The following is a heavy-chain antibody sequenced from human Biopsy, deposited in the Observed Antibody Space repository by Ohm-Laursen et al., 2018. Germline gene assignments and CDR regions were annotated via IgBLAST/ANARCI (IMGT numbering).Heavy chain of an antibody. CDR2: IYYSVMT. Sequence: GTLSLTCTVSGDSVTKYYWSWIRQPPGKGLEWIGHIYYSVMTNYNPSLQSRVSISVDTSRNQVSLTLSSVTAADTAVYYCARDNGILNYGNFKYYHYYGMDVWGQGTKVTVSS. D-gene: IGHD4-11*01. CDR3: ARDNGILNYGNFKYYHYYGMDV. J-gene: IGHJ6*02. V-gene: IGHV4-59*02. CDR1: GDSVTKYY.